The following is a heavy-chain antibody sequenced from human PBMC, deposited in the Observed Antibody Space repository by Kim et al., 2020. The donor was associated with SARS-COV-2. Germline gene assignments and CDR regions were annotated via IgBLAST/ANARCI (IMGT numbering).Heavy chain of an antibody. V-gene: IGHV3-23*01. Sequence: VGSLRLSCIASGFPFSSWYMAWIRRAPGKGLEWVAWISGDGGLTDYSDSVKGRFTISRYNPKKTLSLQMNSLRVDDKAVYYCARIRTLSDWGTGALVPVS. J-gene: IGHJ4*01. CDR3: ARIRTLSD. CDR1: GFPFSSWY. CDR2: ISGDGGLT.